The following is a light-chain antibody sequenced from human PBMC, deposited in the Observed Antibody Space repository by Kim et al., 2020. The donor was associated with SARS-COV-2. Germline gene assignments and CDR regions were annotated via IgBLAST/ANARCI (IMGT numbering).Light chain of an antibody. CDR1: QRIDAW. CDR2: KAS. V-gene: IGKV1-5*03. J-gene: IGKJ2*01. Sequence: SASLGDRVTITCRASQRIDAWLAWYQQKPGKGPKLLIYKASNLQSGVPSRFSGSGSGTEFTLAISSLQPDDFATYYCLQTNTYPYTFGQGTKLEI. CDR3: LQTNTYPYT.